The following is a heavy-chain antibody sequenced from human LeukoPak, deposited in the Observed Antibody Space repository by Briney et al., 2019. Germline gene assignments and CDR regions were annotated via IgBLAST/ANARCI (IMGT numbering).Heavy chain of an antibody. D-gene: IGHD1-26*01. V-gene: IGHV3-48*04. CDR3: ARDRGYTGSYYGDAFDI. J-gene: IGHJ3*02. CDR2: ISSTGGTT. CDR1: GITFSSYG. Sequence: HAGGSLRLSCAASGITFSSYGMSWVRQAPGKGLEWVSSISSTGGTTYYADSVKGRFTISRDNAKNSLYLQMNSLRAEDTAVYYCARDRGYTGSYYGDAFDIWGQGTMVTVSS.